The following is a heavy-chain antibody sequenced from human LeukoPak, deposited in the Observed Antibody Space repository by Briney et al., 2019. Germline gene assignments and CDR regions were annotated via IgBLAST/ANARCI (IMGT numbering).Heavy chain of an antibody. CDR3: ARDQERGYYDSSGSLDY. CDR2: ITGSGGST. Sequence: GGSLRLSCAASGFTFSSHSMNWVRQAPGKGLEWVSAITGSGGSTYYADSVKGRFTISRDNAKNSLYLQMNSLRAEDTAVYYCARDQERGYYDSSGSLDYWGQGTLVTVSS. J-gene: IGHJ4*02. V-gene: IGHV3-48*01. CDR1: GFTFSSHS. D-gene: IGHD3-22*01.